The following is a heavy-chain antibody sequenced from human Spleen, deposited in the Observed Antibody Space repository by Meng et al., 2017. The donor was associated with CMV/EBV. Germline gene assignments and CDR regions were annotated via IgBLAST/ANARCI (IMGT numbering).Heavy chain of an antibody. CDR1: GYSFTSYW. J-gene: IGHJ5*02. V-gene: IGHV5-51*01. D-gene: IGHD2-2*02. CDR2: IYPGDSNT. Sequence: KVSCKGSGYSFTSYWIGWVRQMPGKGLEWMGIIYPGDSNTRYSPSFQGQVTISADKSISIAYLQWSSLKASDTAMYYFARQGGGCSSASCYTVDPWGQGTVVTVSS. CDR3: ARQGGGCSSASCYTVDP.